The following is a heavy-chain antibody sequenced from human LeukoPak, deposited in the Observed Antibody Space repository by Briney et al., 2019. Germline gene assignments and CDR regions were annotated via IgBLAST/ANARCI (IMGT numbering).Heavy chain of an antibody. V-gene: IGHV5-51*01. CDR2: IYPADSDT. J-gene: IGHJ4*02. Sequence: GESLKISCKGSGYSFSTYWIGWVRQLPGEDLEWMGIIYPADSDTRYNPSFRGQVRISTGKSINTAYLQWSDLKASDTAMYYCARQGNSGQFDYWGQGALVIVSS. D-gene: IGHD1-7*01. CDR3: ARQGNSGQFDY. CDR1: GYSFSTYW.